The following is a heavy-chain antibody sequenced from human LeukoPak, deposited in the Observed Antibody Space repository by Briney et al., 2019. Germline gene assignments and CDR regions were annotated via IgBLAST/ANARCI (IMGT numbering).Heavy chain of an antibody. J-gene: IGHJ3*02. Sequence: SVKVSCKASGGTFSSYAISWVRQAPGQGLEWMGGIIPIFGTANYAQKSQGRVTITADESTSTAYMELSSLRSEDTAVYYCARDLPLYSYGVRDAFDIWGQGTMVTVSS. CDR3: ARDLPLYSYGVRDAFDI. CDR1: GGTFSSYA. V-gene: IGHV1-69*01. D-gene: IGHD5-18*01. CDR2: IIPIFGTA.